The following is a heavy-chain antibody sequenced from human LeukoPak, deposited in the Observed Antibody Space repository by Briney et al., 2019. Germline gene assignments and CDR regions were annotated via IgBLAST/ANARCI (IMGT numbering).Heavy chain of an antibody. J-gene: IGHJ4*02. D-gene: IGHD3-10*01. CDR3: ARNRGLYRLDY. CDR2: IYSGGST. Sequence: PGGSLRLSCAASGFTVSSNYMSWVRQAPGKGLEWVSVIYSGGSTYYADSVKGRFTISRDNAKNSLYLQMNSLRAEDTAVYYCARNRGLYRLDYWGQGTLVTVSS. CDR1: GFTVSSNY. V-gene: IGHV3-66*01.